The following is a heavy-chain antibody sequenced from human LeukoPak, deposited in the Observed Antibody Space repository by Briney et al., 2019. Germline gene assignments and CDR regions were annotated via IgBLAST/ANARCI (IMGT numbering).Heavy chain of an antibody. J-gene: IGHJ4*02. D-gene: IGHD5-12*01. CDR3: ARDSVTDVDIVATPF. V-gene: IGHV1-18*01. CDR1: GYTFTSYG. CDR2: ISAYNGNT. Sequence: GASVKVSCKASGYTFTSYGISWVRQAPGQGLEWMGWISAYNGNTNYAQKLQGRVTMTTDTSTSTAYMELRSLRSDDTAVYYCARDSVTDVDIVATPFWGQGTLVTVSS.